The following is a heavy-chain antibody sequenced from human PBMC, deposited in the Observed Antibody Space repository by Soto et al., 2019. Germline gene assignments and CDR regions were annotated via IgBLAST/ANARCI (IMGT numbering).Heavy chain of an antibody. J-gene: IGHJ5*02. CDR3: ARRERAAGTDWWFDP. V-gene: IGHV4-39*01. CDR1: GGSISSSSFH. D-gene: IGHD6-13*01. CDR2: IYYSGST. Sequence: QLQLQESGPGLVKPSETLSLTCTVSGGSISSSSFHWGWIRQPPGKGLEWIGSIYYSGSTYYSPSPKSRFTISVDTSKNPFSLKLSSVTAADTAVYYCARRERAAGTDWWFDPWGQGTLVTVSS.